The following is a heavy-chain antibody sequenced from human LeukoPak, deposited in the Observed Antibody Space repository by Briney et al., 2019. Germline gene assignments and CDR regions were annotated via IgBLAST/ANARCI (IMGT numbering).Heavy chain of an antibody. J-gene: IGHJ6*03. CDR2: IYYSETT. CDR3: AGQRADYYYYYVDV. CDR1: GGSINTANYY. Sequence: SETLSLTCTVSGGSINTANYYWGWLRQPPGKGLEWIGSIYYSETTYDNPSLKSRVTISIETSKNQFSLRLSSVTASDTAVYYCAGQRADYYYYYVDVWGEGTTVAVS. V-gene: IGHV4-39*01.